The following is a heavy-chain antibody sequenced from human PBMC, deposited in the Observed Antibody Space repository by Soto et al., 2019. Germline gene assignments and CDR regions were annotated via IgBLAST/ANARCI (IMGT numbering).Heavy chain of an antibody. CDR1: GFTLRSYA. J-gene: IGHJ4*02. Sequence: EVQLVESGGGLVQPGGSLRLFCSASGFTLRSYAMTWIRQAPGKGLEWVSLISANDVGTYYAESVKTRFTISTDQSRNTVYLQMDSLRADDTAIYYCAKAKNDYNWDNRPPFDYWGQGTFVTVSS. CDR3: AKAKNDYNWDNRPPFDY. D-gene: IGHD1-20*01. V-gene: IGHV3-23*04. CDR2: ISANDVGT.